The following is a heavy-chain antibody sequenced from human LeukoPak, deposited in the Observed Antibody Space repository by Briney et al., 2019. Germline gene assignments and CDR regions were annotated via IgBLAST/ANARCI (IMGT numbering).Heavy chain of an antibody. CDR3: ASSIAAAGTPDY. CDR2: ISAYNGNT. CDR1: GYTFTSYG. Sequence: ASVKVSCKASGYTFTSYGISWARQAPGQGLEWMGWISAYNGNTNYAQKLQGRVTMTTDTSTSTAYMELRSLRSDDTAVYYCASSIAAAGTPDYWGQGTLVTVSS. V-gene: IGHV1-18*01. J-gene: IGHJ4*02. D-gene: IGHD6-13*01.